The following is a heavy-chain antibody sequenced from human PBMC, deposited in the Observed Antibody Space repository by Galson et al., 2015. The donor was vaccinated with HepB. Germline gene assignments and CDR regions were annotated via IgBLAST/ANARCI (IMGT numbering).Heavy chain of an antibody. Sequence: QSGAEVKKPGESLKISCKGSGYSFTSYWIDWVRQMPGKGLEWMGIIYPGDSDTRYSPSFQGQVTISADKSVSTAYLQWSSLKASDTAMYYCARSIVVVPAATRLYAFDIWGQGTMVTVSS. V-gene: IGHV5-51*03. CDR1: GYSFTSYW. CDR3: ARSIVVVPAATRLYAFDI. CDR2: IYPGDSDT. J-gene: IGHJ3*02. D-gene: IGHD2-2*01.